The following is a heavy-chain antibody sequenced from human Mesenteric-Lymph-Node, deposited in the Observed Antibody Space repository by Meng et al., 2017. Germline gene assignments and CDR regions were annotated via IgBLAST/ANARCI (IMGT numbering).Heavy chain of an antibody. J-gene: IGHJ4*02. V-gene: IGHV4-4*02. CDR3: GRDQGRELINH. CDR1: GDSLSSDIW. Sequence: QVQLQQVGAGLLKASETLSLTCTVSGDSLSSDIWWSWVRQPPGKGLEWIGEVYHRGDTNYNPSLKSRVDISVDKSKNQFYLSLFSVTAADTAVYYCGRDQGRELINHWGQGTLVTVSS. CDR2: VYHRGDT. D-gene: IGHD1-7*01.